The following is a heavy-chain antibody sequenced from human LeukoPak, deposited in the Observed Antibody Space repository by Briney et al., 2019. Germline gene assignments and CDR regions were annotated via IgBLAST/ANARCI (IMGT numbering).Heavy chain of an antibody. CDR3: ARDLPGGYGKDV. V-gene: IGHV3-13*01. CDR2: IGIVGDT. Sequence: GGSLRLSCAASGFILRSYDMHWVRQTAGRGLEWVSVIGIVGDTFYSDSALGRYTISRDSVKNSLHLKMNGLAAGDTAVYYCARDLPGGYGKDVWGQGTRVTVSS. J-gene: IGHJ6*02. CDR1: GFILRSYD. D-gene: IGHD3-10*01.